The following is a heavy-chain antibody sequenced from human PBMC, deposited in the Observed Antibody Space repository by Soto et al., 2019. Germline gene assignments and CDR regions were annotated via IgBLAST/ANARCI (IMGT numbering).Heavy chain of an antibody. CDR3: ARDLYYDYVWGSYRYFDY. CDR1: GGSISSSNW. D-gene: IGHD3-16*02. CDR2: IYHSGST. J-gene: IGHJ4*02. V-gene: IGHV4-4*02. Sequence: PSETLSLTCAVSGGSISSSNWWSWVRQPPGKGLEWIGEIYHSGSTNYNPSLKSRVTISVDKSKNQFSLKLSSVTAADTAVYYCARDLYYDYVWGSYRYFDYWGQGTLVTVSS.